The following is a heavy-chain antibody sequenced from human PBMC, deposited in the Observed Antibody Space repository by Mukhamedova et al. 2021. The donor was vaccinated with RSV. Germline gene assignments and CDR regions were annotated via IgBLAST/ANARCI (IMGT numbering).Heavy chain of an antibody. Sequence: SYAMHWVRQAPGKGLEWVAVISYDGSNKYYADSVKGRFTISRDNSKNTLYLQMNSLRAEDTAVYYCARETWGGVYFDYWGQGTLV. J-gene: IGHJ4*02. V-gene: IGHV3-30*01. CDR3: ARETWGGVYFDY. CDR1: SYA. CDR2: ISYDGSNK. D-gene: IGHD3-16*01.